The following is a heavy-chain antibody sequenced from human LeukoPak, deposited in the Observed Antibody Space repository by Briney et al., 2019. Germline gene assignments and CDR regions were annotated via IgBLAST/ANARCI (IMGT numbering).Heavy chain of an antibody. CDR3: AKSIGGVYTGSDY. Sequence: GGSLRLSCAASGFTFSSSAMSWVRQAPGKGLEWVSLITNGGGNTYYTNSVKGRFTTSRDNSENTLYLQMNSLTAEDTAIYYRAKSIGGVYTGSDYWGQGTLVTVSS. V-gene: IGHV3-23*01. J-gene: IGHJ4*02. CDR2: ITNGGGNT. CDR1: GFTFSSSA. D-gene: IGHD3-16*01.